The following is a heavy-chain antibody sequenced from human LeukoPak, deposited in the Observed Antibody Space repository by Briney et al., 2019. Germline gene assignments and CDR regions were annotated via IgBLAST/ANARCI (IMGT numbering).Heavy chain of an antibody. CDR3: AFFWELPEYYFDY. CDR2: IIPIFGTA. D-gene: IGHD1-26*01. J-gene: IGHJ4*02. Sequence: SVKVSCKASGGTFSSYASSWVRQAPGQGLEWMGGIIPIFGTANYAQKFQGRVTITTDESTSTAYMELSSLRSEDTAVYYCAFFWELPEYYFDYWGQGTLVTVSS. CDR1: GGTFSSYA. V-gene: IGHV1-69*05.